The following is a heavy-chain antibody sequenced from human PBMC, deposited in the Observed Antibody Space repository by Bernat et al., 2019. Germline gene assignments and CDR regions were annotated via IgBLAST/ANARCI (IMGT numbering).Heavy chain of an antibody. Sequence: EVQLLESGGGLVQPGGSLRLSCAASGFTFSSYAMSWVRQAPGKGLEWVSAISGSGGSTFSADSGKCRFTISRDNSKNTLYLQMNSLRAEDTAVYYCAKVFRGNWNYNNWFDPWGQGTLVTVSS. J-gene: IGHJ5*02. CDR1: GFTFSSYA. V-gene: IGHV3-23*01. CDR3: AKVFRGNWNYNNWFDP. D-gene: IGHD1-7*01. CDR2: ISGSGGST.